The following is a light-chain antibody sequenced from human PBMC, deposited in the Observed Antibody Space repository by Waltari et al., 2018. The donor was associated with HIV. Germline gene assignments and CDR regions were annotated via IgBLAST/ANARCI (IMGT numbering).Light chain of an antibody. V-gene: IGLV3-21*04. CDR1: NIDSIS. CDR2: YDS. CDR3: QVWDNNSEHPGVV. J-gene: IGLJ2*01. Sequence: SYVLTQPPSVSVAPGKTARITCGGHNIDSISVHWYQQKPGQAPLLVIYYDSDRPSGIPERFSGSNSGNTATLTISRVEAGDEADYYCQVWDNNSEHPGVVFGGGTKLTVL.